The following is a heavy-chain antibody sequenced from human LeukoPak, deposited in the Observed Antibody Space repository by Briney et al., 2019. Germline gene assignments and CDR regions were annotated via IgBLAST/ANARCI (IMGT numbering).Heavy chain of an antibody. CDR2: LYYSGDT. CDR1: GDSVSSYY. Sequence: ASETLSLTCTVSGDSVSSYYWSWIRQPPGRGLEWIGYLYYSGDTNYNPSLKSRVTISVDTSKNQFSLNLSSVTAADTAVYYCARRGPGNWYFDLWGRGALVTVSS. CDR3: ARRGPGNWYFDL. V-gene: IGHV4-59*08. J-gene: IGHJ2*01.